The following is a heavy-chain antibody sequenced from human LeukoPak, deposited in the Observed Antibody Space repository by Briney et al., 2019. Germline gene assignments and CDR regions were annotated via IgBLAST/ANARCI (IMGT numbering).Heavy chain of an antibody. CDR1: GFTFSSYS. CDR3: ARAGEMVGAIKGPDAFDI. V-gene: IGHV3-53*01. Sequence: PGGSLRLSCAASGFTFSSYSMSWVRQAPGKGLEWVSVIYSGGSTYYADSVKGRFTISRDNSKNTLYLQMNSLRAEDTAVYYCARAGEMVGAIKGPDAFDIWGQGTMVTVSS. D-gene: IGHD1-26*01. J-gene: IGHJ3*02. CDR2: IYSGGST.